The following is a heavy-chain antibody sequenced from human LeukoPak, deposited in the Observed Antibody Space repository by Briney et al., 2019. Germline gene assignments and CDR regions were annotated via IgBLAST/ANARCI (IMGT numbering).Heavy chain of an antibody. Sequence: GGSLRLSCAASGFTFSSYGMHWVRQAPGKGLEWVAVISYDGSNKYYADSVKGRFTISRDNSKNTLYLQMNSLRAEDTAVYHCAKDIGNWDFDYWGQGTLVTVSS. CDR1: GFTFSSYG. CDR2: ISYDGSNK. J-gene: IGHJ4*02. D-gene: IGHD7-27*01. CDR3: AKDIGNWDFDY. V-gene: IGHV3-30*18.